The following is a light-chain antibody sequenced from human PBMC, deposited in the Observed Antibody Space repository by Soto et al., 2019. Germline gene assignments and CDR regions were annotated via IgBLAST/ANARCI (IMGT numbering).Light chain of an antibody. CDR2: EAS. CDR1: QSVGSNY. Sequence: EIVLTQSPGTLSLSPGEGATLSCRASQSVGSNYVAWFQQKPGQPPRLLISEASSRAAGIPDKFSGSGSGTDFTLTISRLEPEDFAAYFCQQYVKAPITFGQGTKVEIK. CDR3: QQYVKAPIT. V-gene: IGKV3-20*01. J-gene: IGKJ5*01.